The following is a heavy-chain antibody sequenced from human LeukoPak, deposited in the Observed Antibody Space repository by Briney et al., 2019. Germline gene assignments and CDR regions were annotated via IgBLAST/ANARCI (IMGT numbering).Heavy chain of an antibody. CDR3: ARPLDGRWYFDL. Sequence: SETLSLTCAVYGGSFSGYYWSWIRQPPGKGLEWIGEINHSGSTNYNPSLKSRVTISVDTSKNQFSLKLSSVTAADTAVYYCARPLDGRWYFDLWGRGTLVTVSS. CDR2: INHSGST. V-gene: IGHV4-34*01. D-gene: IGHD3/OR15-3a*01. CDR1: GGSFSGYY. J-gene: IGHJ2*01.